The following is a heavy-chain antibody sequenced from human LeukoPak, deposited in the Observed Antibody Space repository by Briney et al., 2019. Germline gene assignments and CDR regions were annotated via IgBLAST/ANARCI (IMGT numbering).Heavy chain of an antibody. Sequence: GASVKVSCKASGYAFTNYYFDWVRQAPGQGLQWMGWINPYNNNTRYARKFLDRISLTTDSSTNTAYLELRSLSSDDTAVYFCARDNLRGSYPYYYYYGMDVWGQGTTVTVSS. D-gene: IGHD1-26*01. V-gene: IGHV1-18*01. CDR3: ARDNLRGSYPYYYYYGMDV. CDR2: INPYNNNT. CDR1: GYAFTNYY. J-gene: IGHJ6*02.